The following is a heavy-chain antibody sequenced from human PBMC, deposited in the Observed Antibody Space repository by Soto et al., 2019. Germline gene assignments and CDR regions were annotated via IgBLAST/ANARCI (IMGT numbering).Heavy chain of an antibody. CDR1: GGSISSSNW. V-gene: IGHV4-4*02. CDR3: ARGVGYYYDSSGYWIAANFDY. D-gene: IGHD3-22*01. Sequence: SETLSLTCAVSGGSISSSNWWSWVRQPPGKGLEWIGEIYQSGSTNYNPYLKSQVTISVDKSKNKFTLKLSSVTAADTAVKNYARGVGYYYDSSGYWIAANFDYWGQGTLVTVSS. J-gene: IGHJ4*02. CDR2: IYQSGST.